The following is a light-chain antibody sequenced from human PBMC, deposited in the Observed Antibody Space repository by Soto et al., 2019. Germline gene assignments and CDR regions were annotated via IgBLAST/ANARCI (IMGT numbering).Light chain of an antibody. Sequence: DIQMTQSPSSLSASVGDRVTITCRASQGISTYLVWYQQKPGKAPKLLIYAASSLQSGVPSRFSGSGSGTDFTLTISSLQPEDFATYYCQQSYSTWWTFGQGTKVEIK. J-gene: IGKJ1*01. V-gene: IGKV1-39*01. CDR1: QGISTY. CDR2: AAS. CDR3: QQSYSTWWT.